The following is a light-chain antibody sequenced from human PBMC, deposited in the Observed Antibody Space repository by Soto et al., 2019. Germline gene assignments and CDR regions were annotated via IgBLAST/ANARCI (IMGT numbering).Light chain of an antibody. CDR2: AAS. J-gene: IGKJ2*01. Sequence: EIVLTQSPGTLSLSPGERATLSCRASQSVSNNYLAWYQQKPGQAPRLLIYAASTRATGIPARFSGSGSGTEFTLTISSLQSEDFAVYYCQQYNKWPPYTFGQGTKVDI. CDR3: QQYNKWPPYT. V-gene: IGKV3-15*01. CDR1: QSVSNN.